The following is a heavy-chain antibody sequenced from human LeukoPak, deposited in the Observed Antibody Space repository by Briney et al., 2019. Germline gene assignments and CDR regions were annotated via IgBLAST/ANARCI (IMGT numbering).Heavy chain of an antibody. Sequence: PSETLSLTCTVSGYSISSGYYWGWIRQPPGKGLEWIGSIYHSGSTYYNPSLKSRVTISVDTSKNQFSLKLSSVTAADTAVYYCARGGGGLREFDYWGQGTLVTVSS. CDR3: ARGGGGLREFDY. CDR1: GYSISSGYY. V-gene: IGHV4-38-2*02. J-gene: IGHJ4*02. D-gene: IGHD3/OR15-3a*01. CDR2: IYHSGST.